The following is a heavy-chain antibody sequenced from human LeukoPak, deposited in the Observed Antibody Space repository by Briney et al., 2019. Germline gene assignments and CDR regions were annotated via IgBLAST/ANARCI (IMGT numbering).Heavy chain of an antibody. V-gene: IGHV3-23*01. J-gene: IGHJ4*02. CDR3: AKDLYYFGSGSHDY. CDR1: GFIFSSYA. Sequence: GGSLRLSCAASGFIFSSYAMSWVRQAPGKGLEWVSGISGSADITNYADSVKGRFTISRDNSKNTLYLQMNSLRAEDTAVYYCAKDLYYFGSGSHDYWGQGTLVTVSS. D-gene: IGHD3-10*01. CDR2: ISGSADIT.